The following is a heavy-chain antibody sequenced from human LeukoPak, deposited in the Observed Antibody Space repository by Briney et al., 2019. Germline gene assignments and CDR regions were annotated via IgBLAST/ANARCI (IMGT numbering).Heavy chain of an antibody. CDR3: ARHEYSGSYYGLSWFDP. J-gene: IGHJ5*02. V-gene: IGHV4-39*01. CDR1: GGSISSSGYY. CDR2: IYYSGST. Sequence: SETLSLTCTVSGGSISSSGYYWGWIRQPPGKGLEWIASIYYSGSTYYNPSLKSRVTISVDMSKNQLSLKPSSLTAADTAVYYCARHEYSGSYYGLSWFDPWGQGTLVTVSS. D-gene: IGHD1-26*01.